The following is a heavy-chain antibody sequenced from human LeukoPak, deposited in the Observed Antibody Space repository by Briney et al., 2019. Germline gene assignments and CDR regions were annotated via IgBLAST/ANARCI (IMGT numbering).Heavy chain of an antibody. J-gene: IGHJ4*02. Sequence: PSETLSLTCTVSGGSISSYYWSWIRQPPGKGLEWIGYIYYSGSTNYNPSLKSRVSISIDTSKNQFSLKLSSVTAADTAVYYCARQNVKVGAPPFDFWGQGTLVTVSS. CDR1: GGSISSYY. V-gene: IGHV4-59*08. CDR3: ARQNVKVGAPPFDF. CDR2: IYYSGST. D-gene: IGHD1-26*01.